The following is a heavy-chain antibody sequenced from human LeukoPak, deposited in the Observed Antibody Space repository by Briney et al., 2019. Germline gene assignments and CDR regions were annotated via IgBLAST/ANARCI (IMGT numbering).Heavy chain of an antibody. CDR3: AKHLGYSTSSGIDY. CDR2: ISGGVLST. Sequence: GGSLRLSCAASGFTFSSYAMSWVRQAPGKGQEWVSTISGGVLSTYYADSVKGRFTISRDNSKNTLYLQMNSLRADDTAVYYCAKHLGYSTSSGIDYWGQGTLVTVSS. V-gene: IGHV3-23*01. J-gene: IGHJ4*02. D-gene: IGHD6-6*01. CDR1: GFTFSSYA.